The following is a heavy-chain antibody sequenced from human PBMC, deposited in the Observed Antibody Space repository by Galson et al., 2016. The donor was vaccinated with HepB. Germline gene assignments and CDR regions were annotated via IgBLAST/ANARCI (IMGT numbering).Heavy chain of an antibody. CDR3: ARHGAHKRWYYFDY. Sequence: QSGAEVKTPGESLKISCKGSGYNFAYNWIGWVRQLPGKGLEWVAIIYPTDSSTQYSPSFRGQVTIPADKSISTAYLQWGSLKASDTAMYFCARHGAHKRWYYFDYWGQGTLVTVSS. CDR1: GYNFAYNW. J-gene: IGHJ4*02. D-gene: IGHD3-16*01. CDR2: IYPTDSST. V-gene: IGHV5-51*01.